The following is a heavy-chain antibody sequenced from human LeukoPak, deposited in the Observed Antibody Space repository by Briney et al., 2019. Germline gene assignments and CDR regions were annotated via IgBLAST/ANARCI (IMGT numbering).Heavy chain of an antibody. CDR2: IYSGGST. CDR1: RFTVSSNY. V-gene: IGHV3-66*01. J-gene: IGHJ4*02. Sequence: GGSLRLSCAASRFTVSSNYMSWVRQAPGKGLEWVSVIYSGGSTYYADSVKGRFTISRDNSKNTLYLQMNSLRAEDTAVYYCARRNTRDYVFDYWGQGTLVTVSS. D-gene: IGHD4-17*01. CDR3: ARRNTRDYVFDY.